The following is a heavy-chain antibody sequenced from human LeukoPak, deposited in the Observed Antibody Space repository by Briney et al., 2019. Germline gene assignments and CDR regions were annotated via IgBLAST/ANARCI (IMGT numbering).Heavy chain of an antibody. J-gene: IGHJ4*02. CDR2: IIPIFTTA. Sequence: GASVKVSCKASGGTFNNYAISWVRQAPGQGLEWVGGIIPIFTTANYAQKFQGRVTITADKSTNTAYMELSRLRSADTAVYYCARSPHILTGENFDYWGQGTLLTVSS. V-gene: IGHV1-69*06. CDR1: GGTFNNYA. D-gene: IGHD3-9*01. CDR3: ARSPHILTGENFDY.